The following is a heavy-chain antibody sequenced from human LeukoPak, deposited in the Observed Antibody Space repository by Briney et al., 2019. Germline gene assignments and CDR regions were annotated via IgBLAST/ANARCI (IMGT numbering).Heavy chain of an antibody. Sequence: PGRSLRLSCAASGFTFSSSWMHWVCQAPEKGLEWVADIKCDGSEKYYVDSVKGRLTISRDNAKNSLYLQVNSLRAEDTAIYYCAKLWTHYYYMDVWGEGTTVTVSS. CDR3: AKLWTHYYYMDV. CDR1: GFTFSSSW. J-gene: IGHJ6*03. CDR2: IKCDGSEK. V-gene: IGHV3-52*01. D-gene: IGHD7-27*01.